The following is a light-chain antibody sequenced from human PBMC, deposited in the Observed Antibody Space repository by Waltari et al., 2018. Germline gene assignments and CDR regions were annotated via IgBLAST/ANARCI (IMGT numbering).Light chain of an antibody. Sequence: QSALTQPASVSGSPGQSITIPCTGTTTDVGGHHHVPWFQHHPGKVPKLIIFDVSSRPSGVSDRFSGSKSGNRASLTISGLQAEDEADYYCNSFTSDITWVFGGGTKVTVL. CDR2: DVS. CDR3: NSFTSDITWV. J-gene: IGLJ3*02. CDR1: TTDVGGHHH. V-gene: IGLV2-14*03.